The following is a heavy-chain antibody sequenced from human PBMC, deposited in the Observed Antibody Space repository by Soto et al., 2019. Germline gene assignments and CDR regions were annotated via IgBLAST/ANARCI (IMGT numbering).Heavy chain of an antibody. CDR1: GFAFRSYG. CDR2: ISHDGDKE. Sequence: QEQLVESGGGVVQPGASLRLSCAASGFAFRSYGMHWVRQAPGKGLEWMALISHDGDKEYYGDSVKGRFTISRDNSKNTLFLRMNSLTADDSAVYFCAKAEFTIFGEGFDPWGQGTRVTVSS. CDR3: AKAEFTIFGEGFDP. J-gene: IGHJ5*02. D-gene: IGHD3-3*01. V-gene: IGHV3-30*18.